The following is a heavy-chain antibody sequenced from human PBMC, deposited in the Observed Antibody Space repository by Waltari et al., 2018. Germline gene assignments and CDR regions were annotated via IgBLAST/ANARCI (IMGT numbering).Heavy chain of an antibody. CDR2: IKPNSGGT. CDR1: GYTFTGRS. Sequence: QVQLVQSGAAVKKPGASVKVSCEASGYTFTGRSLHWVRQAPGQGLEWMGRIKPNSGGTDYEKKFQDRVTMTRDTSSSTAYMELSGLRSDDTAVYYCAREATHSYYYFLDVWGKGTTVTVSS. CDR3: AREATHSYYYFLDV. V-gene: IGHV1-2*06. J-gene: IGHJ6*03.